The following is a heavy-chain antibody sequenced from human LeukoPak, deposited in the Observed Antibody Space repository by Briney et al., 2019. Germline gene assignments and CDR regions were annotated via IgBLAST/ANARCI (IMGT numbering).Heavy chain of an antibody. CDR2: IYYSGST. Sequence: SETLSLTCTVSGGSISSSSYYWGWIRQPPGKGLEWIGSIYYSGSTYYNPSLKSRVTISVDTSKNQFSLKLSSVTAADTAVYYCAREKALAVAHRAFDIWGQGTMVTVSS. J-gene: IGHJ3*02. D-gene: IGHD6-19*01. CDR3: AREKALAVAHRAFDI. CDR1: GGSISSSSYY. V-gene: IGHV4-39*07.